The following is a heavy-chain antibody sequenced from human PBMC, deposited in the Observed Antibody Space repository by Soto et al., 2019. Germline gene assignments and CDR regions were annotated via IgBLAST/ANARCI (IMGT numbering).Heavy chain of an antibody. CDR3: ARTDYSGSYVYWFDP. V-gene: IGHV4-39*01. J-gene: IGHJ5*02. Sequence: WGTLSLTCAVSGGAISSYSIYWGWLRQPPGKGLEWIGSIYYTGSTYYNPSLKSRVTISVDTSKNQFSLKLSSVTAADTAVYFCARTDYSGSYVYWFDPWGQGTLVT. CDR2: IYYTGST. CDR1: GGAISSYSIY. D-gene: IGHD1-26*01.